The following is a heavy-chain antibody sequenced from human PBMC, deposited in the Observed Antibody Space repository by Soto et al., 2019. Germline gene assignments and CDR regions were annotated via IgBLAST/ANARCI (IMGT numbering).Heavy chain of an antibody. D-gene: IGHD1-26*01. Sequence: SETLSLTCAVSGGSFSGYIWTWIRQTPGKGLQWIGQINHSGSSIYNPSLKNRVTISTMSNNKFSLELSSVTAADTAVYYCTRGLFSGSSYSGSWYYFDSWGQGTMVTAPQ. CDR3: TRGLFSGSSYSGSWYYFDS. V-gene: IGHV4-34*01. CDR2: INHSGSS. CDR1: GGSFSGYI. J-gene: IGHJ4*02.